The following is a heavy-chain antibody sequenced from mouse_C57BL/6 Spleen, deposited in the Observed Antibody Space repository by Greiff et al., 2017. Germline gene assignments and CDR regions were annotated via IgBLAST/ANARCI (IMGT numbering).Heavy chain of an antibody. Sequence: LVESGAELARPGASVKLSCKASGYTFTSYGISWVKQRTGQGLEWIGEIYPSSGNTYYNEKFKGKATLTANKSSSTAYMELRSLTSEYSAVYFCARSADAMDYWGQGTSVTVSS. J-gene: IGHJ4*01. V-gene: IGHV1-81*01. CDR2: IYPSSGNT. CDR1: GYTFTSYG. CDR3: ARSADAMDY.